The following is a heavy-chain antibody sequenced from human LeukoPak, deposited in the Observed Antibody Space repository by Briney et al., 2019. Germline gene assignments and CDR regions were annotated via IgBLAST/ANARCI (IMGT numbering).Heavy chain of an antibody. CDR1: GYTFTSYD. Sequence: GASVKVSCKASGYTFTSYDINWVRQATGQGLEWMGWMNPNSGNTGYAQKFQGRVTITRNTSITTTYMELSSLRSEAAAVYYCARRSAYGSGSYYVDYWGQGTLVTVSS. J-gene: IGHJ4*02. D-gene: IGHD3-10*01. CDR3: ARRSAYGSGSYYVDY. V-gene: IGHV1-8*03. CDR2: MNPNSGNT.